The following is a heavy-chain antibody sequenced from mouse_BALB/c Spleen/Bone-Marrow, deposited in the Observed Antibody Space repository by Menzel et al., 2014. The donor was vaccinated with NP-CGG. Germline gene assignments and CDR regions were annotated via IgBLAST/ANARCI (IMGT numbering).Heavy chain of an antibody. CDR3: ARGGHGSY. D-gene: IGHD2-2*01. Sequence: LQESGAELVRPGTSVKVPCKASGYAFTNYLIEWVKQRPGQGLEWIGVINPGSGGTNYNGKFKGKATLTADNSSNTAYMHLSSLTSDDSAVYFCARGGHGSYWGQGTTLTVSS. J-gene: IGHJ2*01. V-gene: IGHV1-54*03. CDR2: INPGSGGT. CDR1: GYAFTNYL.